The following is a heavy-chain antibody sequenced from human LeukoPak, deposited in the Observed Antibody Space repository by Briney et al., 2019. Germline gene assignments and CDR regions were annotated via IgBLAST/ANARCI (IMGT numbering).Heavy chain of an antibody. CDR1: GFTSSNAW. V-gene: IGHV3-15*01. J-gene: IGHJ3*02. CDR2: IKSKTDGGTR. Sequence: GGSLRLSCAVSGFTSSNAWMSWVRQAPGKGLEWVGRIKSKTDGGTRDYAAPVKGRFTISRDDPKNTLYLQMNSLKTEDTAVYYCTTFDYAAFLIWGQGTMVTVSS. D-gene: IGHD4/OR15-4a*01. CDR3: TTFDYAAFLI.